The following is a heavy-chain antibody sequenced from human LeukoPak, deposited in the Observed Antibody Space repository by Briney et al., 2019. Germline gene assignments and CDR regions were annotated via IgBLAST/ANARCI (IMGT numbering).Heavy chain of an antibody. Sequence: PSETLSLTCTVSGGSISSGGYYWSWIRQHPGKGLEWIGYIYYSGSTYYNPSLKSRVTISVDTSKNQFSLKLSSVTAADTAVYYCARDSQLGWLQPDAFDIWGQGTMVTVSS. D-gene: IGHD5-24*01. V-gene: IGHV4-31*03. J-gene: IGHJ3*02. CDR2: IYYSGST. CDR3: ARDSQLGWLQPDAFDI. CDR1: GGSISSGGYY.